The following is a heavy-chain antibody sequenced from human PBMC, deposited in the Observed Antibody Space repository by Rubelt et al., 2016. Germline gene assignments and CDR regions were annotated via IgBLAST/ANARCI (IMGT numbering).Heavy chain of an antibody. D-gene: IGHD2-21*01. CDR3: AKEVLWWSSDHDAFDI. J-gene: IGHJ3*02. V-gene: IGHV3-23*01. CDR2: LLGRGGRT. Sequence: SSLLGRGGRTYYADSVKGRFPLSRAPSPPPLSLPMNSLRAEDTAVYYCAKEVLWWSSDHDAFDIWGQGTMVTVSS.